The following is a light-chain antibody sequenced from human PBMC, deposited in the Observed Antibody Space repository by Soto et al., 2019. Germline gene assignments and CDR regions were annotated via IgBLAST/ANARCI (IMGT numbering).Light chain of an antibody. Sequence: AIQMTQSPPSLSASVGDRVIITCRASQNIRVDVGWLQQRPGHAPNLLIYAASTLHTGVQSTFTGSGSGTDFTLNINDLQPEDVATYCCLQDYDLPCTFGQGTKLEI. CDR3: LQDYDLPCT. J-gene: IGKJ2*02. V-gene: IGKV1-6*01. CDR1: QNIRVD. CDR2: AAS.